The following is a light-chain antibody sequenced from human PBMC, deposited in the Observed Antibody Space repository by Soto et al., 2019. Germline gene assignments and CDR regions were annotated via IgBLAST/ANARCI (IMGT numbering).Light chain of an antibody. CDR2: KAS. Sequence: DIQMTQSPSTLSASVGDRVTITCRASQSISSWLAWYQQKPVKAPKLLIYKASSLESGVPSRFSGSGSGTEFTLTISSLQPDDFATYYCQQYNSYSPKTFGQGTKV. V-gene: IGKV1-5*03. CDR3: QQYNSYSPKT. CDR1: QSISSW. J-gene: IGKJ1*01.